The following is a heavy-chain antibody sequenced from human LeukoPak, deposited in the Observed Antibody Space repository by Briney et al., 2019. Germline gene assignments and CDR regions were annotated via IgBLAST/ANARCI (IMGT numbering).Heavy chain of an antibody. CDR1: GFTFSNAW. CDR2: IKSKTDGGTT. J-gene: IGHJ4*02. Sequence: PGGSLRPSCAASGFTFSNAWMSWVRQAPGKGLEWVGRIKSKTDGGTTDYAAPVKGRFTISRDDSKNTLYLQMNSLKTEDTAVYYCTTTLWFGELSIDYWGQGTLVTVSS. CDR3: TTTLWFGELSIDY. V-gene: IGHV3-15*01. D-gene: IGHD3-10*01.